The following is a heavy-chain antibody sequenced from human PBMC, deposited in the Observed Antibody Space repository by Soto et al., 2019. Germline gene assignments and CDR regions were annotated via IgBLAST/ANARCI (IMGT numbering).Heavy chain of an antibody. V-gene: IGHV3-30*18. J-gene: IGHJ4*01. Sequence: PGGSLRLSCVASGFTFSSYGIHWVRQAPGKGLEWVGVISSDGDTKYYADSGKGRFTISRDNSKNTLYLQMDSLRPEDTAVYYCAKEVAVAGDLDYWGHGTLVTVSS. CDR1: GFTFSSYG. CDR2: ISSDGDTK. CDR3: AKEVAVAGDLDY. D-gene: IGHD6-19*01.